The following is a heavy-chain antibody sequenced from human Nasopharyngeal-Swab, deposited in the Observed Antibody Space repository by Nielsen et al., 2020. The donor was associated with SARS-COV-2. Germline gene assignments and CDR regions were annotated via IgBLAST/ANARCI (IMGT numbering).Heavy chain of an antibody. CDR2: ISYDGSNK. Sequence: SLKISCAASRFTFSRYTMHWVRQAPGKGLEWVAVISYDGSNKYYADSVKGRFTISRDISKNTLYLQMNSLRAEDTAVFYCASTPLDSSGYYYAFHYWGRGTLVTVSS. J-gene: IGHJ4*02. CDR1: RFTFSRYT. D-gene: IGHD3-22*01. V-gene: IGHV3-30-3*01. CDR3: ASTPLDSSGYYYAFHY.